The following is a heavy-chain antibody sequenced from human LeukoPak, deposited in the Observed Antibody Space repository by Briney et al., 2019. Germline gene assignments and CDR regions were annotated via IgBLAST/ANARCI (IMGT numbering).Heavy chain of an antibody. CDR2: ISSSGSTI. Sequence: GGSLRLSCAASGFTFSDYYMSWIRQAPGKGLEWVSYISSSGSTIYYADSVKGRFTISRDNAKNSLYLQMNSLRAEDTAVYYCAREGGFGYCSSTSCRYYGMDVWGQGTTVTVSS. CDR3: AREGGFGYCSSTSCRYYGMDV. J-gene: IGHJ6*02. CDR1: GFTFSDYY. V-gene: IGHV3-11*01. D-gene: IGHD2-2*03.